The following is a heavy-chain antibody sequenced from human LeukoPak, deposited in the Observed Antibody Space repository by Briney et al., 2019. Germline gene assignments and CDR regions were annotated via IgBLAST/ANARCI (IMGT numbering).Heavy chain of an antibody. CDR1: GLTFSSYV. CDR2: ILYDGSNK. D-gene: IGHD6-19*01. CDR3: ARDRRGSGWHGEVDY. Sequence: GRSLRLSCAASGLTFSSYVMHWVRQAPGKGLECVVVILYDGSNKYYADSVKGRFTISRDNSKNTLYLQMNSLRGEDTAVYYCARDRRGSGWHGEVDYWGQGTLVTVSS. J-gene: IGHJ4*02. V-gene: IGHV3-30-3*01.